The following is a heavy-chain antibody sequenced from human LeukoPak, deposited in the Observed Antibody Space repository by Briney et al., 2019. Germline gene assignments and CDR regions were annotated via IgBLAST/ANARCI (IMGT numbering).Heavy chain of an antibody. CDR3: ARTTEGYCRGRSCYSYYYYMDV. V-gene: IGHV4-59*01. J-gene: IGHJ6*03. Sequence: PSETLSLTCTVSGGSISSYYWSWIRQPPGRGLEWIGYIHYSGSTNYNPSLKSRVTISVDTSKNQFSLKLSSVTAADTAVYYCARTTEGYCRGRSCYSYYYYMDVWGKGTTVTVSS. CDR1: GGSISSYY. CDR2: IHYSGST. D-gene: IGHD2-15*01.